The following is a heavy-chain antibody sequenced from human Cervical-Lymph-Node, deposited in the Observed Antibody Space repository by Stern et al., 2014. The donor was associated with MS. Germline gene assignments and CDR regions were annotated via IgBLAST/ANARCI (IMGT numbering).Heavy chain of an antibody. CDR2: ISSDGNKK. J-gene: IGHJ4*02. CDR3: ARGGDYIWGSPVDH. D-gene: IGHD3-16*01. V-gene: IGHV3-30-3*01. Sequence: QLVDSGGGVVQPGTSLRLSCAASGFSFSNYAVHWVLQDPGKAMAWAVVISSDGNKKFYADSVKGRFTIARDNSNNTLYLQMNSLRFEDTAVYYCARGGDYIWGSPVDHWGQGTLVSVSS. CDR1: GFSFSNYA.